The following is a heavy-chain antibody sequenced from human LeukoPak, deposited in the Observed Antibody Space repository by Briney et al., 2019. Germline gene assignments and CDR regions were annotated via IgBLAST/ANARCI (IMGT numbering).Heavy chain of an antibody. CDR2: IYYSGST. CDR1: GGSISSYY. D-gene: IGHD3-22*01. V-gene: IGHV4-39*01. Sequence: PSETLSLTCTVSGGSISSYYWGWIRQPPGKGLEWIGNIYYSGSTYYNPSLKSRVTISVDTSKNQFSLKLSSVTAADTAVYYCARLPHNYDRSGYVYWGQGTPVTVSS. CDR3: ARLPHNYDRSGYVY. J-gene: IGHJ4*02.